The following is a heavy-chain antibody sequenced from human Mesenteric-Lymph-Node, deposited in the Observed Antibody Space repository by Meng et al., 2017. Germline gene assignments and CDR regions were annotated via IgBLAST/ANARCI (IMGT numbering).Heavy chain of an antibody. Sequence: GESLKISCAASGFTFSTYSMHWIRQVPGKGLVWVAQIKPDGRTTAYVDSVKGRFTISRDNAKSTVYLEMNSLRADDSAVYYCARDWDWGVWDYWGQGTLVTVSS. CDR2: IKPDGRTT. J-gene: IGHJ4*02. D-gene: IGHD3/OR15-3a*01. CDR1: GFTFSTYS. CDR3: ARDWDWGVWDY. V-gene: IGHV3-74*01.